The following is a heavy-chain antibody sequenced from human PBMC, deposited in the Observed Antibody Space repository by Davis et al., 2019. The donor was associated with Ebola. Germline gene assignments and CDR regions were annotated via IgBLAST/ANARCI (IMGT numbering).Heavy chain of an antibody. D-gene: IGHD4-11*01. CDR3: TITTVTTDY. V-gene: IGHV3-73*01. J-gene: IGHJ4*02. CDR1: GFTFSGSA. CDR2: IRSKANSYAT. Sequence: GESLKISCAASGFTFSGSAMHWVRQASGKGLEWVGRIRSKANSYATAYAASVKGRFTISRDDSKNTAYLQMNSLKTEDTAVYYCTITTVTTDYWGQGTLVTVSS.